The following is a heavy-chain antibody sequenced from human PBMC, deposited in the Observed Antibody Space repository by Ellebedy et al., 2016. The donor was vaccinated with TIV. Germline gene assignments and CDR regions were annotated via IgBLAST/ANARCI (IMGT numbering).Heavy chain of an antibody. V-gene: IGHV2-5*02. CDR1: GFSLSTSGVG. CDR2: IYWDDDK. CDR3: AHRGHRQSYSKYYFDY. J-gene: IGHJ4*02. D-gene: IGHD3-10*01. Sequence: SGPTLVKPTQTLTLTCTFSGFSLSTSGVGVGWIRQPPGKALEWLALIYWDDDKRYSPSLKSRLTITKDTSKNQVVLTMTNMDPVDTATYYCAHRGHRQSYSKYYFDYWGQGTLVTVSS.